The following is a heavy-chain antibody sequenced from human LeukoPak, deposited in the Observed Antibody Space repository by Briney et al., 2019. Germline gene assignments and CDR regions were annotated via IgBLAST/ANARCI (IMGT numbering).Heavy chain of an antibody. CDR2: IYYSGST. J-gene: IGHJ3*02. Sequence: SETLSLTCTVSGGSISSGGYYWSWIRQHPGKGLEWIGYIYYSGSTYYNPSLKSRVTISVDTSKNQFSLKLNSMTAADTAVYYCARHAGQWLPLSAFDIWGQGTMVTVSS. V-gene: IGHV4-31*03. D-gene: IGHD6-19*01. CDR1: GGSISSGGYY. CDR3: ARHAGQWLPLSAFDI.